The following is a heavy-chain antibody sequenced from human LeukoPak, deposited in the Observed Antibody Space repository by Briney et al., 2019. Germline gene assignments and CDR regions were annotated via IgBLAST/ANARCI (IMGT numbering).Heavy chain of an antibody. CDR2: ISAYNGNT. J-gene: IGHJ6*04. V-gene: IGHV1-18*04. CDR3: ARAGQYCSSTSCQHRRYYYGMDV. D-gene: IGHD2-2*01. CDR1: GYTFTSYG. Sequence: GASVKVSCKASGYTFTSYGISWVRQAPGQGLEWMGWISAYNGNTNYAQKLQGRVTMTTDTSTSTAYMELRSLRSDGTAVYYCARAGQYCSSTSCQHRRYYYGMDVWGKGTTVTVSS.